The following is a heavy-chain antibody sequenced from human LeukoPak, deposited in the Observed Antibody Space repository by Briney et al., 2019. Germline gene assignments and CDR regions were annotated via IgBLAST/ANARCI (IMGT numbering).Heavy chain of an antibody. CDR1: GGSISSYY. V-gene: IGHV4-4*07. CDR3: ARERRYCSGGSCYRSSYYYYYMDV. Sequence: SETLSLTCTVSGGSISSYYWSWIRQPAGKGLEWIGRIYTSGSTNYNPSLKSRVTMSVDTSKNQFSLKLSSVTAADTAVYYCARERRYCSGGSCYRSSYYYYYMDVWGKGTTVTISS. D-gene: IGHD2-15*01. J-gene: IGHJ6*03. CDR2: IYTSGST.